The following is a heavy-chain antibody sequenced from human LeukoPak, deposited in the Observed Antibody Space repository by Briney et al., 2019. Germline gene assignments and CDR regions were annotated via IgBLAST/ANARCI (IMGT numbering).Heavy chain of an antibody. D-gene: IGHD1-26*01. V-gene: IGHV3-9*01. J-gene: IGHJ4*02. Sequence: GGSLRLSCAASGFTFDDYAMHWVRQAPGKGLEWVSGISWNSGSIGYADSVKGRFTISRDNAKNSLYLQMNRLRAEDTALYYCAKDMDFSLVGATVDYWGQGTLVTVSS. CDR2: ISWNSGSI. CDR1: GFTFDDYA. CDR3: AKDMDFSLVGATVDY.